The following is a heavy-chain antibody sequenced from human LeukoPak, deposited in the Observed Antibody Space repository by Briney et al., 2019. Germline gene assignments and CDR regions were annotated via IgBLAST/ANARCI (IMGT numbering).Heavy chain of an antibody. D-gene: IGHD3-10*01. CDR2: MNPNSGNT. J-gene: IGHJ6*02. Sequence: GASVKVSCKASGYTFTSYDINWVRQATGQGLERRGWMNPNSGNTGYAQKFQGRVTMTRNTSISTAYMELSSLRSEDTAVYYCARTMVRGVISAYDYGMDVWGQGTTVTVSS. CDR1: GYTFTSYD. CDR3: ARTMVRGVISAYDYGMDV. V-gene: IGHV1-8*01.